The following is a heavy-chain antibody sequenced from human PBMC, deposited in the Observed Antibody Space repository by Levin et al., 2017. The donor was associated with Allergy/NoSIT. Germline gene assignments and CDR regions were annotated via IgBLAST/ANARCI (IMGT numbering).Heavy chain of an antibody. CDR2: INHSGST. CDR3: ARLRAHGAFDI. J-gene: IGHJ3*02. Sequence: SQTLSLTCAVYGGSFSGYYWSWIRQPPGKGLEWIGEINHSGSTNYNPSLKSRVTISVDTSKNQFSLKLSSVTAADTAVYYCARLRAHGAFDIWGQGTMVTVSS. CDR1: GGSFSGYY. V-gene: IGHV4-34*01.